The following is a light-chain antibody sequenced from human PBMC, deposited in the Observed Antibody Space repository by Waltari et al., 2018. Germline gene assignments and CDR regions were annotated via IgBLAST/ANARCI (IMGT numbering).Light chain of an antibody. Sequence: LTQSPSFLSASVGARVPITCRASQGISSYLAWYQQNPGQAPRLLIYDASKRVPGIPVRFSGSGSGTDFTLSISSLEPDDFAVYFCQQRTDLSWTFGLGTRLEVK. J-gene: IGKJ1*01. V-gene: IGKV3D-11*01. CDR3: QQRTDLSWT. CDR2: DAS. CDR1: QGISSY.